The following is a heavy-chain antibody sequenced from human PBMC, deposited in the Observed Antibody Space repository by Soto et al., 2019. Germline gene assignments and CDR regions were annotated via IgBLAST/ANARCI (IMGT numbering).Heavy chain of an antibody. CDR3: ARWGTTGGLDV. CDR2: TSYDGSGK. D-gene: IGHD3-16*01. Sequence: QVQLVESGGGVVQPGTSLRLSCVGSGFTFRSYVIHWVRQAPGKGQGWVALTSYDGSGKYYGDSVRGRFTIPRDNSMNTVDLQMDSLRLEDTALYYCARWGTTGGLDVWGQGNLVSVSS. J-gene: IGHJ1*01. V-gene: IGHV3-30*19. CDR1: GFTFRSYV.